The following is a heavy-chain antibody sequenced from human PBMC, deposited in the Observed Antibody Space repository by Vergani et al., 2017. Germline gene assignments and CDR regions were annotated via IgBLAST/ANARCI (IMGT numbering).Heavy chain of an antibody. Sequence: QVQLVQSGAEVKKPGSSVKVSCKASGGTFSSYAISWVRQAPGQGLEWMGGIIPIFGTANYAQKFQGRDTITADEPTSTAYMELSSLRSEDTAVYYCASDGYCSSTSCYNGMDVWGQGTTVTVSS. CDR3: ASDGYCSSTSCYNGMDV. J-gene: IGHJ6*02. D-gene: IGHD2-2*02. V-gene: IGHV1-69*01. CDR2: IIPIFGTA. CDR1: GGTFSSYA.